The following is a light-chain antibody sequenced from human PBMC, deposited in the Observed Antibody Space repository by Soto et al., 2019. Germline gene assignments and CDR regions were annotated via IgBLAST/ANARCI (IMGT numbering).Light chain of an antibody. CDR1: RSISNW. CDR2: KAS. J-gene: IGKJ1*01. V-gene: IGKV1-5*03. CDR3: QQYHSYPWT. Sequence: DIQMTQSPSTLSASLGARVTIFCRASRSISNWLAWYQQRPGKAPTLLIYKASVLQSGAPSRFSGSGSGTEFTLTISSLQPDDFVTYHCQQYHSYPWTFGQGTKV.